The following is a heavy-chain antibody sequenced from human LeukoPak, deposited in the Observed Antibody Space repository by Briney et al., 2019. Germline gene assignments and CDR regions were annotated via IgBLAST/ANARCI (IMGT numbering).Heavy chain of an antibody. CDR2: IIPIFGTA. J-gene: IGHJ4*02. V-gene: IGHV1-69*13. CDR1: GGTFSSYA. D-gene: IGHD5-12*01. Sequence: SVKVSCTASGGTFSSYAISWVRQAPGQGLEWMGGIIPIFGTANYAQKFQGRVTITADESTSTAYMELSSLRSEDTAVYYCARYSGYDFQHFDYWGQGTLVTVSS. CDR3: ARYSGYDFQHFDY.